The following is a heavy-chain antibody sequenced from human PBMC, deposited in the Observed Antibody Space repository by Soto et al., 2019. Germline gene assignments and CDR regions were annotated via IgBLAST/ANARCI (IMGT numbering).Heavy chain of an antibody. Sequence: QVQLVQSGAEVKKPGASVKVSCKASGYTFTSYAMHWVRQAPGQRLEWMGWINAGNGNTKYSQKFQGRVTITRDTSASTAYMELSSLRSEDTAVYYCARAFTIFGVVPHTYYFDYWGQGTLVTVPS. CDR3: ARAFTIFGVVPHTYYFDY. J-gene: IGHJ4*02. D-gene: IGHD3-3*01. CDR2: INAGNGNT. CDR1: GYTFTSYA. V-gene: IGHV1-3*01.